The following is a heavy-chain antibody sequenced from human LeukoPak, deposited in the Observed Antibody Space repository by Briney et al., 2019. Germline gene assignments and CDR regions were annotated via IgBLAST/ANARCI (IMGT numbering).Heavy chain of an antibody. D-gene: IGHD5-24*01. Sequence: GGSLRFSCAVSGLTFRSYWMSWVRQAPGKGLEWVANINQDGSEKYFVDSVKGRFTISRDNAKNSLHLQMNTLRAEDTAVYYCARERDGRFFDYRGQGTLVTVSS. J-gene: IGHJ4*02. CDR3: ARERDGRFFDY. V-gene: IGHV3-7*01. CDR2: INQDGSEK. CDR1: GLTFRSYW.